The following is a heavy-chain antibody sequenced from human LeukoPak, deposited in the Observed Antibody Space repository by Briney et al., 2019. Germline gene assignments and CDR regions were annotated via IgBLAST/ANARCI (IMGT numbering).Heavy chain of an antibody. CDR1: GYTFTSYA. CDR3: ARVGDSSGPTPLDY. J-gene: IGHJ4*02. V-gene: IGHV7-4-1*02. CDR2: INTNTGNP. D-gene: IGHD6-19*01. Sequence: ASVKVSCKASGYTFTSYAMNRVRQAPGQGLEWMGWINTNTGNPTYAQGFTGRFVFSLDTSVSTAYLQISSLKAEDTAVYYCARVGDSSGPTPLDYWGQGTLVTVSS.